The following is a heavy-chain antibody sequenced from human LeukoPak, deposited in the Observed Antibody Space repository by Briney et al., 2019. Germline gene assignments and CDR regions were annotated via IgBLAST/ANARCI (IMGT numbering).Heavy chain of an antibody. J-gene: IGHJ4*02. Sequence: SVKVSCKASGGTFSSYAISWVRQAPGQGLEWMGGIIPIFGTANYAQKFQGRVTITADESTSTAYMELSSLRSEDTAVYYCARPRRSGRGYSYAPPDYWGQGTLVTVSS. D-gene: IGHD5-18*01. V-gene: IGHV1-69*13. CDR2: IIPIFGTA. CDR3: ARPRRSGRGYSYAPPDY. CDR1: GGTFSSYA.